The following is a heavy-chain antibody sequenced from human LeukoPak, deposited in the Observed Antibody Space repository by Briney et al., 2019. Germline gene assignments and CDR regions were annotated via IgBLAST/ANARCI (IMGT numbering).Heavy chain of an antibody. CDR1: GGSISSYY. CDR3: ARGPSWSGYYTSYYGMDV. CDR2: ISDIGST. V-gene: IGHV4-59*12. J-gene: IGHJ6*02. D-gene: IGHD3-3*01. Sequence: PSETLSLTCTVSGGSISSYYWSWIRQPPGKGLEWIAYISDIGSTNYNPSLKSRVTISVDTSKNQFSLKLSSVTAADTAVYYCARGPSWSGYYTSYYGMDVWGQGTTVTVSS.